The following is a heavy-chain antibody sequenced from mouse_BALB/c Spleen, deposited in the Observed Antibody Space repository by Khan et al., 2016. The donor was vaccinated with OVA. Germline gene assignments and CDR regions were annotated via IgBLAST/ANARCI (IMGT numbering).Heavy chain of an antibody. CDR3: AREEALYYFDY. CDR2: IYPGTDNT. J-gene: IGHJ2*01. Sequence: QVQLQQSGAELVRPGASVKLSCKTSGYIFTSYWIHWVKQRSGQGLEWIARIYPGTDNTYYDEKLKDKATLTADKSSSTAYLQLSSLKSEDSAVYVCAREEALYYFDYWGQGTTLTVSS. D-gene: IGHD1-1*01. CDR1: GYIFTSYW. V-gene: IGHV1S132*01.